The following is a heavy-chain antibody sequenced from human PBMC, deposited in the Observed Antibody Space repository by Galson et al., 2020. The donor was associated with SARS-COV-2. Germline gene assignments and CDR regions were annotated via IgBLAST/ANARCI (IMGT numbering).Heavy chain of an antibody. CDR3: ARGLAVAGHRNLCDD. J-gene: IGHJ5*02. CDR1: GGSIISGGHY. V-gene: IGHV4-31*03. D-gene: IGHD6-19*01. Sequence: SETLSLTCTVSGGSIISGGHYWSWIRQRPGEGLEWIGYIYYSGSTYYSPSRKSRLSISVDTSKNRFSLDLYSVTAADTAVYYCARGLAVAGHRNLCDDWGQGTLVIVSS. CDR2: IYYSGST.